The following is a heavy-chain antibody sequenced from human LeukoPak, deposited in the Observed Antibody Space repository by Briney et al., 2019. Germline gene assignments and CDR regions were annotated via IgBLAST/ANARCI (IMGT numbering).Heavy chain of an antibody. V-gene: IGHV3-21*01. CDR3: AREGYCSSTSCYLTDV. CDR1: GFTFSSYS. J-gene: IGHJ6*04. Sequence: SGGSLRLSCAASGFTFSSYSMNWVRQAPGKGLEWVSSISSSSSYIYYADSVKGRFTISRGNAKNSLYLQMNSLRAEDTAVYYCAREGYCSSTSCYLTDVWGKGTTVTVSS. D-gene: IGHD2-2*01. CDR2: ISSSSSYI.